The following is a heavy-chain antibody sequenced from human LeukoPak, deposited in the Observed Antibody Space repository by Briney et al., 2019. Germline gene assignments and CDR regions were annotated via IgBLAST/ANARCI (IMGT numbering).Heavy chain of an antibody. D-gene: IGHD3-10*01. J-gene: IGHJ4*02. Sequence: GGSLRLSCAASGFTFSSYSMNWVRQAPGKGLEWVSSISSSSSYIYYADSVKGRFTISRDNAKNSLYLQMNSLRAEDTAVYYCALDSGPNIAGFDYWGQGTLVTVSS. CDR1: GFTFSSYS. V-gene: IGHV3-21*01. CDR2: ISSSSSYI. CDR3: ALDSGPNIAGFDY.